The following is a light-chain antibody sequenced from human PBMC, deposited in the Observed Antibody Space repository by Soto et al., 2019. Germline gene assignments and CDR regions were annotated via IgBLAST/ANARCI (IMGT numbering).Light chain of an antibody. V-gene: IGKV3-20*01. CDR1: QGVSNDY. CDR2: GAS. Sequence: EIGLTQSPGTLSLSPGERATLCCRASQGVSNDYLAWYQQKPGQAPRLLIYGASSRATGIPDRFSGSGSGTDFTLTISRLEPEDFAVYYCQQYGSSPAITFGQGTRLEI. CDR3: QQYGSSPAIT. J-gene: IGKJ5*01.